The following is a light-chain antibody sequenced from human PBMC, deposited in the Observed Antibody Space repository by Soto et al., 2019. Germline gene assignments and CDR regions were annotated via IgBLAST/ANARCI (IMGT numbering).Light chain of an antibody. J-gene: IGKJ5*01. V-gene: IGKV3-11*01. CDR2: DAS. CDR3: QQRSDWPPIT. CDR1: QNVGDY. Sequence: TVLTQSPPTLSLSPGERASLSCRASQNVGDYLAWYQQKPGQAPRLLIYDASNRAAGVPYRFRGSGSGTDFTLTISSVEPEDFGVYYCQQRSDWPPITFGQGTRLEI.